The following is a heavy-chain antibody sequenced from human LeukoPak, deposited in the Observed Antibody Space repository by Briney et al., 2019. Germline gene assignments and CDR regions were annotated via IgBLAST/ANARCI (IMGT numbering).Heavy chain of an antibody. CDR2: INHIGNT. J-gene: IGHJ6*03. Sequence: SETLSLTCGVYGGSFNGYYWTWIRQPPGKGLEWIGEINHIGNTNYNPSLKSRVTMSVDTSKNQFSLKLSSVTAADTAVYYCAREAGYSYGTYYSYYYMDVWDKGTTVTVSS. CDR1: GGSFNGYY. D-gene: IGHD5-18*01. V-gene: IGHV4-34*01. CDR3: AREAGYSYGTYYSYYYMDV.